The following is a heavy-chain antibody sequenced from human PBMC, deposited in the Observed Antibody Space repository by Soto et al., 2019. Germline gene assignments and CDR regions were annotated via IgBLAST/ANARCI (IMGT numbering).Heavy chain of an antibody. V-gene: IGHV3-21*01. CDR1: EFTFSSYS. J-gene: IGHJ3*02. CDR2: LSSSSNYI. Sequence: EVQLVESGGGLVKPGGSLRLSCAASEFTFSSYSMNWVRQAPGKGLEWVSSLSSSSNYIDYADSGKGRFTISRDNAKNSRYRKMNSLRAEDTAVYYCARGFHYYDSSGYDKWDAFDIWGQGTMVTVSS. CDR3: ARGFHYYDSSGYDKWDAFDI. D-gene: IGHD3-22*01.